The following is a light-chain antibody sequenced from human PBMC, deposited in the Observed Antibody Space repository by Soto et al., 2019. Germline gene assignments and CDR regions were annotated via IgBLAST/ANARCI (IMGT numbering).Light chain of an antibody. Sequence: QSVLTQSPSASGPPGQSVTISCTGTSSDVGGYDYVSWYQQHPGKAPKLMIYEVTIRPSGVSDRFSGSKSGNTASLTVSGLQAEDEADYYCSSYTGGNPSYVFGTGTKVTVL. J-gene: IGLJ1*01. CDR2: EVT. V-gene: IGLV2-8*01. CDR1: SSDVGGYDY. CDR3: SSYTGGNPSYV.